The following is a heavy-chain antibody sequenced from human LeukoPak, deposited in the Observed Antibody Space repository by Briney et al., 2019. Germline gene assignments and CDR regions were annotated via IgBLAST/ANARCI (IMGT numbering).Heavy chain of an antibody. Sequence: PGGSLRLSCAASGFTFSTYGMHWVRQAPGKGLEWVAFIRYDGSIKYYADSVKGRFTISRDNSKSTPYLQLNSLRAEDTALYYCAKVFGVAVAGTRGFFDYRGQGTLVTVSS. J-gene: IGHJ4*02. V-gene: IGHV3-30*02. CDR2: IRYDGSIK. CDR1: GFTFSTYG. CDR3: AKVFGVAVAGTRGFFDY. D-gene: IGHD6-19*01.